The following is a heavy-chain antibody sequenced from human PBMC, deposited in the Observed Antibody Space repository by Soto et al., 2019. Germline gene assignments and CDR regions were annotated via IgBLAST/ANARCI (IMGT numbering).Heavy chain of an antibody. Sequence: PSETLSLTCTVSGGSISSYYWSWIRQPPGKGLEWIGYIYYSGSTNYNPSLKSRVTISVDTSKNQFSLKLSSVTAADTAVYYCARDQITIFGDRSMDVWGQGXTVTVSS. CDR3: ARDQITIFGDRSMDV. CDR1: GGSISSYY. J-gene: IGHJ6*02. V-gene: IGHV4-59*01. D-gene: IGHD3-3*01. CDR2: IYYSGST.